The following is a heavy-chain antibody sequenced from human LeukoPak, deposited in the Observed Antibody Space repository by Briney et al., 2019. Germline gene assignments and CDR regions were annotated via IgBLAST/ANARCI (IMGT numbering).Heavy chain of an antibody. Sequence: ASVKVSCKASGGTFSSYAISWVRQAPGQGLEWMGGIIPIFGTANYAQKFQGRVTITAGESTSTAYMELSSLRSEDTAVYYCARGIVVRGVPYYFDYWGQGTLVTVSS. CDR1: GGTFSSYA. J-gene: IGHJ4*02. D-gene: IGHD3-10*01. CDR3: ARGIVVRGVPYYFDY. V-gene: IGHV1-69*13. CDR2: IIPIFGTA.